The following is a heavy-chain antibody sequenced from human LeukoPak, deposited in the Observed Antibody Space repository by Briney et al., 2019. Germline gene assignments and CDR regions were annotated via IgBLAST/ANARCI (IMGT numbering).Heavy chain of an antibody. D-gene: IGHD3-3*01. Sequence: SVKVSCKASGGTFSSYAISWVRQAPGQGFEWMGGIIPIFGTANYAQKFQGRVTITADESTSTAYMELSSLRSEDTAVYYCARDLPYYDFWSGYYAQNFDPWGQGTLVTVSS. CDR2: IIPIFGTA. V-gene: IGHV1-69*13. CDR1: GGTFSSYA. J-gene: IGHJ5*02. CDR3: ARDLPYYDFWSGYYAQNFDP.